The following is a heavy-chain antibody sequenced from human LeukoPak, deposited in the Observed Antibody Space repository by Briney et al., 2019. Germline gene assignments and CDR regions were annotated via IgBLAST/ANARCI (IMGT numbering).Heavy chain of an antibody. CDR2: IKRDGGEK. CDR1: ASAFTFSSYS. J-gene: IGHJ6*03. D-gene: IGHD2-2*01. V-gene: IGHV3-7*01. CDR3: ARGVDCRSTSCYPDHYYMDV. Sequence: GGSLRLSCAASASAFTFSSYSMSWVRQAPGKGLEWVANIKRDGGEKYYVDSVKGRFTISRDDAKNSLYLQMNSLRAEDTAVYFCARGVDCRSTSCYPDHYYMDVWGKGTTVTVSS.